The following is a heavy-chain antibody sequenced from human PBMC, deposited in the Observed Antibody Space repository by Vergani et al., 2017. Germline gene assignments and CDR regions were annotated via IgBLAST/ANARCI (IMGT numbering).Heavy chain of an antibody. V-gene: IGHV4-61*02. CDR2: IYHSGST. D-gene: IGHD5-12*01. Sequence: QVQLQESGPGLVKPSQTLSLTCTVSGESIRSGSHYWSWIRQPPGKGLEWIGSIYHSGSTHYNPSLKSRVTISVDTSKNDFSLKVTSVTAADTAVYYCTRQPQEGASGPPSVPTWGQGISVIVSS. CDR1: GESIRSGSHY. J-gene: IGHJ4*02. CDR3: TRQPQEGASGPPSVPT.